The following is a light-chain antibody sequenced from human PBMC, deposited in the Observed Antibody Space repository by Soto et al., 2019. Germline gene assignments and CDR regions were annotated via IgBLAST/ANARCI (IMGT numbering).Light chain of an antibody. CDR3: QQRTNWPGT. J-gene: IGKJ1*01. CDR2: DVF. Sequence: EIVLTQSPVTLSLSPGDRATLSCRASQGVGSSLAWYQQKPGQAPRLLIYDVFNRATDIPARFSGSGSGTDFTLTISSLEPEDFAVYYCQQRTNWPGTFGQGTKVEI. CDR1: QGVGSS. V-gene: IGKV3-11*01.